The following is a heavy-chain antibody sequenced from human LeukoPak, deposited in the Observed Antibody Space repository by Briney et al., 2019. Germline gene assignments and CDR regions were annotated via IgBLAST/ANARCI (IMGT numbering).Heavy chain of an antibody. CDR2: MYYTGST. CDR1: GGSISSYY. J-gene: IGHJ4*02. D-gene: IGHD4-23*01. V-gene: IGHV4-59*12. Sequence: PSETLSLTCTVSGGSISSYYWSWIRQPPGKGLEWIGYMYYTGSTNYNPSLKSRVTISVDMSKNQFSLKLSSVTAADTAVYYCARDKTYGGNLDYWGQGTLVTVSS. CDR3: ARDKTYGGNLDY.